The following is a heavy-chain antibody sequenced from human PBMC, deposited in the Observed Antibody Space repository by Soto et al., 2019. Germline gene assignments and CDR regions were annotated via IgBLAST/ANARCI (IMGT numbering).Heavy chain of an antibody. CDR1: GYTFTSYD. CDR2: INPSGGST. D-gene: IGHD2-15*01. V-gene: IGHV1-46*01. Sequence: QVQLVQSGAEVKKPGASVKVSCKASGYTFTSYDMHWVRQAPGQGLEWMGIINPSGGSTSYAQKFQGRVTMTRDTSTGTVYMELSSLRSEDTAVYYCARARERYCSGGSCQGAWFDPWGQGTLVTVSS. CDR3: ARARERYCSGGSCQGAWFDP. J-gene: IGHJ5*02.